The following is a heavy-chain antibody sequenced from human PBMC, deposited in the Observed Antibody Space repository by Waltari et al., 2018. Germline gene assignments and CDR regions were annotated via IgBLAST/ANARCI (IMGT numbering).Heavy chain of an antibody. D-gene: IGHD1-1*01. J-gene: IGHJ5*02. CDR2: ITHTGKT. CDR1: GGSFSGYY. Sequence: QVRLDQWGAGLLKPSETLSLTFAVYGGSFSGYYWSWIRRSPEKGLEWIGEITHTGKTNYNPSLRGRITMSVDTSKNQFSLKMTSVTAADTAVYYCARERQLELGRTGVFDPWSRGTPVTVSS. CDR3: ARERQLELGRTGVFDP. V-gene: IGHV4-34*01.